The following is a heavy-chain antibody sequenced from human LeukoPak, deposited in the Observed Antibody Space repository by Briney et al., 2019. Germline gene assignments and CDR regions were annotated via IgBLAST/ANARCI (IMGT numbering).Heavy chain of an antibody. Sequence: GGSLRLSCAASGFTFSSYAMSWVRQAPGKGLEWVSPISGSGGSTYYADSVKGRFTISRDNSKNTLYLQMNSLRAEDTAVYYCAKVWASQLVAGHYYFDYWGQGTLVTASS. CDR3: AKVWASQLVAGHYYFDY. CDR1: GFTFSSYA. CDR2: ISGSGGST. V-gene: IGHV3-23*01. J-gene: IGHJ4*02. D-gene: IGHD6-6*01.